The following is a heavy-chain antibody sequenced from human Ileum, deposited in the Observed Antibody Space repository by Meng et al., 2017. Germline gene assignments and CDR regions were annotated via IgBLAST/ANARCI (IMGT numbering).Heavy chain of an antibody. CDR2: VYHSGST. CDR1: GGSIESNNW. CDR3: ARADYVRYFDL. Sequence: QVQVQESGPGLVKPSETLSLTCAVSGGSIESNNWWTWIRQPPGQGLEWIGEVYHSGSTHYNPSLQSRVTISIDNSKNRFSLSLNSVTAADTAIYYCARADYVRYFDLWGRGTLVTVSS. D-gene: IGHD3-10*02. J-gene: IGHJ2*01. V-gene: IGHV4-4*02.